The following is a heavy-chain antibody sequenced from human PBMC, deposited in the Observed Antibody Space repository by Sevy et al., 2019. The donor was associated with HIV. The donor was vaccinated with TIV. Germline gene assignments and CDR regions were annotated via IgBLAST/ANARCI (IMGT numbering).Heavy chain of an antibody. CDR2: VHFVGNGK. CDR1: GFSFSSYG. Sequence: GGSLRLSCAASGFSFSSYGMHWVRQPLGKGLEWVAFVHFVGNGKWYADSGKGRFTISRDNSKNTIFLQMDSLRIEDTAIYYCVNDGCRDAGCHRAYFDHWGQGTLVTVSS. D-gene: IGHD2-21*02. J-gene: IGHJ4*02. V-gene: IGHV3-30*02. CDR3: VNDGCRDAGCHRAYFDH.